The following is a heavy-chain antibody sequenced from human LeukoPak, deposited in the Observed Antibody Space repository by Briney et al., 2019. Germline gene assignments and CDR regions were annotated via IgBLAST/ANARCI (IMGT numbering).Heavy chain of an antibody. CDR3: ARRYYDSRRDFDI. D-gene: IGHD3-22*01. CDR2: INDSEST. Sequence: SETLSLTCTVYDGSFSGYYWTWIRQSPGKGLEWIGEINDSESTTYNPSRESRVTISGDMSRNQFALKLSSVTAADTAVYYCARRYYDSRRDFDIWGQGTMVTVSS. J-gene: IGHJ3*02. CDR1: DGSFSGYY. V-gene: IGHV4-34*01.